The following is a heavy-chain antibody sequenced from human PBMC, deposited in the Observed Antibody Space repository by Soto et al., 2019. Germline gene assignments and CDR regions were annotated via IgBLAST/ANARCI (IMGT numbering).Heavy chain of an antibody. CDR2: IWYDGSKK. CDR3: EREAEALDY. D-gene: IGHD2-15*01. Sequence: QVQLVESGGAVVQPGRSLRLSCAASGFTFNSYAIHWVRQAPGKGLEWVAVIWYDGSKKYYADSVKGRFTISRDKSKNTLYLQMNSLRAEDTAVYYCEREAEALDYWGQGTLVTVSS. V-gene: IGHV3-33*01. CDR1: GFTFNSYA. J-gene: IGHJ4*02.